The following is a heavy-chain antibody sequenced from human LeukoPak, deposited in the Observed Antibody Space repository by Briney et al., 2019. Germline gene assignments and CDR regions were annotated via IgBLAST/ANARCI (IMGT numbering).Heavy chain of an antibody. CDR2: INPNSGGT. CDR3: AYSSSFDY. Sequence: ASVKVSCKASGYTFTGYYMHWVRQAPGQGLERMGWINPNSGGTNYAQKFQGRVTMTRDTSISTAHMELSRLRSDDTALYYCAYSSSFDYWGQGTLVTVSS. D-gene: IGHD6-13*01. CDR1: GYTFTGYY. J-gene: IGHJ4*02. V-gene: IGHV1-2*02.